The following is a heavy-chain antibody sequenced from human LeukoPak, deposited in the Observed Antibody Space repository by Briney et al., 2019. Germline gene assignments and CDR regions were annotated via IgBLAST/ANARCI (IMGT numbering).Heavy chain of an antibody. V-gene: IGHV3-11*01. CDR2: INVNGGAM. CDR3: ARGPRILAAGSYYYDY. Sequence: GGSLRLSCAASGFSFKDYYFSWIRQAPGKGLEWVSFINVNGGAMYYADFVKGRFTISRDNAKSSLYLEMNSLRVEDTAVYYCARGPRILAAGSYYYDYWGQGSLVTVSS. J-gene: IGHJ4*02. CDR1: GFSFKDYY. D-gene: IGHD6-13*01.